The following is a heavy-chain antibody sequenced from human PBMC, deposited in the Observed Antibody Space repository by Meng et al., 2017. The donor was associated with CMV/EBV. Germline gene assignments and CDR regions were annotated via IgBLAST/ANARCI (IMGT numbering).Heavy chain of an antibody. V-gene: IGHV1-2*02. CDR2: INPNSGGT. CDR3: ARVLGLRLTGGFDY. J-gene: IGHJ4*02. CDR1: GYTFTGYY. D-gene: IGHD3-9*01. Sequence: ASVKVSCRASGYTFTGYYMHWVRQAPGQGLEWMGWINPNSGGTNYAQKFQGRVTMTRDTSISTAYMELSRVRSDDTAVYYCARVLGLRLTGGFDYWGQGTLVTVSS.